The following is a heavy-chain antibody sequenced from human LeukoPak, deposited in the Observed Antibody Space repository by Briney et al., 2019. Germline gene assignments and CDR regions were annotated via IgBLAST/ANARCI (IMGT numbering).Heavy chain of an antibody. J-gene: IGHJ3*02. CDR3: AKGLGVASLIVDALDM. CDR1: GFTFHDYA. V-gene: IGHV3-9*03. CDR2: ITWNSGSV. Sequence: GGSPRLSCAASGFTFHDYAMHWVRQVPGKGLEWVSGITWNSGSVLYADSVRGRFTISRDNAKNSLYLQMNSLRPEDMAFYYCAKGLGVASLIVDALDMWGQGTVVTV. D-gene: IGHD3/OR15-3a*01.